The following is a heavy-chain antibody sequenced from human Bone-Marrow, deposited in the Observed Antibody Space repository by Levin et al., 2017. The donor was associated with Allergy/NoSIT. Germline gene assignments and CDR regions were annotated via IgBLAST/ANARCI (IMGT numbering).Heavy chain of an antibody. D-gene: IGHD1-14*01. Sequence: SETLSLTCAVYGGSFSGHFWTWIRQPPGKGPEWIGEINDSGTTNYHASLKSRVTISADTSKNQFSLKLTSVTAAATAVYFCARGPVGYNNNWFRTYDRYFDSWGQGTLVTVSS. CDR1: GGSFSGHF. V-gene: IGHV4-34*01. CDR2: INDSGTT. CDR3: ARGPVGYNNNWFRTYDRYFDS. J-gene: IGHJ4*02.